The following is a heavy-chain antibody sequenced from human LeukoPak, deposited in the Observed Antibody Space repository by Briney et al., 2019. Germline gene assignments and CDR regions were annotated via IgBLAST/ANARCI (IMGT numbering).Heavy chain of an antibody. CDR3: ARASDSSGSYSGGHI. D-gene: IGHD6-19*01. Sequence: NPSETLSLTCTVSGGSIANYFRSWIRQSPGKGLEWIGYVYSDGSTKYKSSLKSRVTISVDTSKNQFSLKLSSVTAADTAVYYCARASDSSGSYSGGHIWGQGTMVTVSS. CDR2: VYSDGST. J-gene: IGHJ3*02. CDR1: GGSIANYF. V-gene: IGHV4-59*01.